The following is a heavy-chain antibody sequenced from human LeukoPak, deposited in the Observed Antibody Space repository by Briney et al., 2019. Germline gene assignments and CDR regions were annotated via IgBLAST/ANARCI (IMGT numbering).Heavy chain of an antibody. D-gene: IGHD2-15*01. CDR1: SGSISSYY. V-gene: IGHV4-59*01. CDR3: ARSVEGYCSGGNCYYYSYYMDV. Sequence: SETLSLTCTVSSGSISSYYWSWIRQPPGKGLEWIGYIYYSGSTNYNPSLKSRVTTSVDTSKNQFSLKLSSVTAADTAVYYCARSVEGYCSGGNCYYYSYYMDVWGKGTTVTVSS. CDR2: IYYSGST. J-gene: IGHJ6*03.